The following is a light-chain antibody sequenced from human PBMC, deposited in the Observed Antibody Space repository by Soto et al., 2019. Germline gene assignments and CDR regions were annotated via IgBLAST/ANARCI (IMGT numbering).Light chain of an antibody. Sequence: IEMTETPSTLSVSVGDIVTITCLTSQTISSWLAWYQQKPGKAPKLLIYKASTLKSGVPSRFSGSGSGTEFTLTISSLQPDDFATYYCQHYNSYSEAFGQGTKVDI. CDR1: QTISSW. CDR3: QHYNSYSEA. CDR2: KAS. V-gene: IGKV1-5*03. J-gene: IGKJ1*01.